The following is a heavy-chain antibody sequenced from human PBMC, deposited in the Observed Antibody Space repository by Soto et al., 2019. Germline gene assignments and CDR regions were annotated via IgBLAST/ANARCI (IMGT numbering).Heavy chain of an antibody. V-gene: IGHV3-23*01. CDR3: AKASSTISPDY. J-gene: IGHJ4*02. Sequence: GGSLRLSCAASGFTFSSYAMSWVRQAPGKGLEWVSSISGSASSTFYAGSVKGRFTISRDNSRNTVSLQMNSLRAEDTAVYYCAKASSTISPDYWGQGTLVTVSS. CDR2: ISGSASST. CDR1: GFTFSSYA. D-gene: IGHD5-12*01.